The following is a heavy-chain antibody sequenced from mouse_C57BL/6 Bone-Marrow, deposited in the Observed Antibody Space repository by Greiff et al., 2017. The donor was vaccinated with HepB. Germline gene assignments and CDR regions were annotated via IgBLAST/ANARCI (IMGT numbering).Heavy chain of an antibody. J-gene: IGHJ3*01. Sequence: VQLQQSGAELARPGASVKLSCKASGYTFTSYGISWVKQRTGQGLEWIGEIYPRSGNTYYNEKFKGKATLTADKSSSTAYMELRSLTSEDSAVYFCARGSYDYDWFAYWGQGTLVTVSA. CDR3: ARGSYDYDWFAY. V-gene: IGHV1-81*01. CDR2: IYPRSGNT. CDR1: GYTFTSYG. D-gene: IGHD2-4*01.